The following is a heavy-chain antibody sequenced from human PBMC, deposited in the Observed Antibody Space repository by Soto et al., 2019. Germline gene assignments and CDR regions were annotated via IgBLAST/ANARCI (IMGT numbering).Heavy chain of an antibody. CDR2: IIPIFGTA. V-gene: IGHV1-69*13. CDR3: AREENCSGGTCYSEYFHR. Sequence: SVKVSCKASGGTFSSYAISWVRQAPGQGLEWMGGIIPIFGTANYAQKFQGRVTITADESTSTAYMELSSLRSEDTAVYYCAREENCSGGTCYSEYFHRWGQGTLVTVSS. CDR1: GGTFSSYA. J-gene: IGHJ1*01. D-gene: IGHD2-15*01.